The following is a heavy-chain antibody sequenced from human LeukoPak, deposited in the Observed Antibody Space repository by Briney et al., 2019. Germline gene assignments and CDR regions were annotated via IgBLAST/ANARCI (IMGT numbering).Heavy chain of an antibody. CDR1: GFTFDDYA. V-gene: IGHV3-9*01. CDR3: ARELTYYYDSSGYSRKEGFDY. J-gene: IGHJ4*02. CDR2: ISWNSGSI. Sequence: GRSLRLSCAASGFTFDDYAMHWVRQAPGKGLEWVSGISWNSGSIGYADSVKGRFTISRDNAKNSLYLQMNSLRAEDTAVYYCARELTYYYDSSGYSRKEGFDYWGQGTLVTVSS. D-gene: IGHD3-22*01.